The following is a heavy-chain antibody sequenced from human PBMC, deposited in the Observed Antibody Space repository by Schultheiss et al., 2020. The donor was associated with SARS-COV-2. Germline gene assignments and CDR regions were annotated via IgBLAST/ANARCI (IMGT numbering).Heavy chain of an antibody. V-gene: IGHV4-59*01. CDR3: ARAGWLIGYYYGMDV. CDR1: GGSISSYY. CDR2: IYYSGST. Sequence: SQTLSLTCTVSGGSISSYYWSWIRQPPGKGLEWIGYIYYSGSTNYNPSLKSRVTISVDTSKNQFSLKLSSVTAADTAVYYCARAGWLIGYYYGMDVWGQGTTVTVSS. D-gene: IGHD5-18*01. J-gene: IGHJ6*02.